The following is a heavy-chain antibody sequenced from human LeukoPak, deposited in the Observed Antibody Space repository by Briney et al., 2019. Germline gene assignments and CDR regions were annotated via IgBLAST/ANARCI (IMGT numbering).Heavy chain of an antibody. V-gene: IGHV3-23*01. J-gene: IGHJ3*01. Sequence: GGSLRVSCVASEFTFATYAMTWVRLTPGKGLEWVSSIGGSGRYTNYADSVRGRFTVSRDNSKNTLYLQMSSLRAEDTAVYYCGRDPNGDYVGAFEFWGQGTLVSVSS. CDR2: IGGSGRYT. CDR1: EFTFATYA. D-gene: IGHD4-17*01. CDR3: GRDPNGDYVGAFEF.